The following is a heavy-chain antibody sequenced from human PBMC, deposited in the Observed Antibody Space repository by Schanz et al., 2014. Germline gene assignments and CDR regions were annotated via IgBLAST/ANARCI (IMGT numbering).Heavy chain of an antibody. CDR3: VSAAIDFDY. J-gene: IGHJ4*02. CDR2: IRSQTNTSAT. V-gene: IGHV3-73*01. D-gene: IGHD2-2*01. Sequence: EVQLVSFGGGLVQPGGSLKLSCAASGFTFSGSAMHWVRQASGKGLAWVVRIRSQTNTSATAYTASVKGRFTISRDDSKNTAYLQMNSLKTEDTAVYYCVSAAIDFDYWGQGSLVTVSS. CDR1: GFTFSGSA.